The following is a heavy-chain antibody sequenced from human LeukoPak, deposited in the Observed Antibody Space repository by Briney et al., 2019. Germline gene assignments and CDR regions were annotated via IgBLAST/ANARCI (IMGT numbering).Heavy chain of an antibody. CDR3: ARSGFGPLIAVAGWGEFGFDY. J-gene: IGHJ4*02. CDR2: ISSNGGST. CDR1: GFTFSSYA. D-gene: IGHD6-19*01. Sequence: GGSLRLSCAASGFTFSSYAMHWVRQAPGKGLEYVSAISSNGGSTYYANSVKGRFTISRDNSKNTLYLQMGSLRAEDMAVYYCARSGFGPLIAVAGWGEFGFDYWGQGTLVTVSS. V-gene: IGHV3-64*01.